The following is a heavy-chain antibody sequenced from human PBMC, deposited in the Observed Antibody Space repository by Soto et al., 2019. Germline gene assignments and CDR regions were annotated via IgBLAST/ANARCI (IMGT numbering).Heavy chain of an antibody. J-gene: IGHJ4*02. D-gene: IGHD6-19*01. CDR3: ARDRGWSLFDY. V-gene: IGHV3-74*01. Sequence: EVQLVESGGGLVQPGGSLRLSCAASGFTFSSYWMYWVRQAPGKGLVWVSRTNSDGSDTTYADSVKGRFTISRDNAKNKLYLQMNSLRAEDTAVYYCARDRGWSLFDYWGQGTLVTVSS. CDR2: TNSDGSDT. CDR1: GFTFSSYW.